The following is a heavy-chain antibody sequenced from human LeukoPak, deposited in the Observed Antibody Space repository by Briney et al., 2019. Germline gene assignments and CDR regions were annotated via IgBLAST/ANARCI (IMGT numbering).Heavy chain of an antibody. CDR1: GGSISSYY. V-gene: IGHV4-59*08. D-gene: IGHD3-9*01. J-gene: IGHJ4*02. CDR2: IYYSGST. CDR3: ARLDYDILTGYGYYFDY. Sequence: SETLSLTCTVSGGSISSYYWSWIRQPPGKGLEWIGYIYYSGSTNYNPSLKSRVTISVDTSKNQFSLKLSSVTAADTAVYYCARLDYDILTGYGYYFDYWGQGTLVTVSS.